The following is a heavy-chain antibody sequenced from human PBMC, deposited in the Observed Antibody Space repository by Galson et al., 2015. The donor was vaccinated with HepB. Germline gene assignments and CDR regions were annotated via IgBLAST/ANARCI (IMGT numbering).Heavy chain of an antibody. CDR2: IGTAGDP. D-gene: IGHD2-2*01. V-gene: IGHV3-13*05. CDR3: ARGLTPLYCSSTSCYSWYFDL. Sequence: SLRLSCAASGFTFSSYDMHWVRQAPGKGLEWVSAIGTAGDPYYPGSVKGRFTISRENAKNSLYLQMNSLRAGDTAVYYCARGLTPLYCSSTSCYSWYFDLWGRGTLVTVSS. J-gene: IGHJ2*01. CDR1: GFTFSSYD.